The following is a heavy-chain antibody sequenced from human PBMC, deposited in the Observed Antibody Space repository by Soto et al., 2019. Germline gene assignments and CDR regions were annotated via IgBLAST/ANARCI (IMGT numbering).Heavy chain of an antibody. CDR3: ASDPIGGGAPYYCDY. CDR2: INPNTGGT. D-gene: IGHD3-16*01. J-gene: IGHJ4*02. V-gene: IGHV1-2*02. CDR1: GYTFTGYY. Sequence: ASVKVSCKASGYTFTGYYVHWVRQAPGQGPEWMGWINPNTGGTDYAQKFQGRVTLTRDTSISTASMELSRLTSDDTAVYYCASDPIGGGAPYYCDYWGQGTLVTVSS.